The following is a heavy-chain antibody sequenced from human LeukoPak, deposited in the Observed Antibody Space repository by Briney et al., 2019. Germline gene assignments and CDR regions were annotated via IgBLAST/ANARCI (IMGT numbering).Heavy chain of an antibody. J-gene: IGHJ6*02. CDR2: ISGSGGST. V-gene: IGHV3-23*01. CDR1: GFTFSSYA. CDR3: AKVLTLGSVYYYYGMDV. Sequence: GGSLRLSCAASGFTFSSYAMSWVRQAPGKGLEWVSAISGSGGSTYYADSVKGRFTISRYNSKNTLYLQMNSLRAEDTAVYYCAKVLTLGSVYYYYGMDVWGQGTTVTVSS. D-gene: IGHD1-14*01.